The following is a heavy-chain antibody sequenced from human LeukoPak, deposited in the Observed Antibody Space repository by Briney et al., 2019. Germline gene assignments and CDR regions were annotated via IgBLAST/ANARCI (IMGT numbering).Heavy chain of an antibody. CDR3: ARVVVIKSYYYGMDV. V-gene: IGHV5-51*01. Sequence: GESLEISCKGSGYSSTSYWIGWVRQMPGKGLEWMGIIYPGDSDTRYSPSFQGQVTISADKSISTAYLQWSSLKASDTAMYYCARVVVIKSYYYGMDVWGQGTTVTVSS. J-gene: IGHJ6*02. CDR1: GYSSTSYW. D-gene: IGHD3-22*01. CDR2: IYPGDSDT.